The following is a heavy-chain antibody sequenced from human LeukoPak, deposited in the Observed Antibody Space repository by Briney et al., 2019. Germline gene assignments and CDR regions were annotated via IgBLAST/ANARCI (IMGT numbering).Heavy chain of an antibody. CDR3: ARDHQRLTYFDY. Sequence: PGGSLRLSCAASGFTFSTYEMNWVRQAPGKGLEWLSCISSSGSTIYYADSVKGRFTISRDNAKNSLFLQMNSLRAEDTAVYYCARDHQRLTYFDYWGQGTLVTVSS. V-gene: IGHV3-48*03. CDR1: GFTFSTYE. J-gene: IGHJ4*02. D-gene: IGHD6-19*01. CDR2: ISSSGSTI.